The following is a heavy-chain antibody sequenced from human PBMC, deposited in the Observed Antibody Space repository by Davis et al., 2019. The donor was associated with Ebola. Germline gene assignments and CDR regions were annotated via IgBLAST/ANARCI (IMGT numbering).Heavy chain of an antibody. CDR3: ARVRDSSGYSINYFDY. CDR1: GGSISTSY. Sequence: MPSETLSPTCTVSGGSISTSYWSWIRQPPGKGPEWIGYIHYSGNTHYNPSLESRVTISVDTSKNQFSLNLSSVTAADTAVYYWARVRDSSGYSINYFDYWGQGTLVTVSS. V-gene: IGHV4-59*01. CDR2: IHYSGNT. D-gene: IGHD3-22*01. J-gene: IGHJ4*02.